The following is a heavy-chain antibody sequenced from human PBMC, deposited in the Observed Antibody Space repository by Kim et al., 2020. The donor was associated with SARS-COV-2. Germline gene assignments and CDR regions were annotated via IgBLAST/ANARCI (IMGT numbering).Heavy chain of an antibody. D-gene: IGHD1-26*01. CDR2: IKQDGSEK. CDR3: AATSTY. CDR1: GFDFRSSW. V-gene: IGHV3-7*03. J-gene: IGHJ4*02. Sequence: GGSLRLSCEASGFDFRSSWMNWVRQAPGKGLEWVANIKQDGSEKKYVDSVKGRFTISRDNAKNSLYLQMSSLRVDDTAVYYCAATSTYWGQGALVPVSS.